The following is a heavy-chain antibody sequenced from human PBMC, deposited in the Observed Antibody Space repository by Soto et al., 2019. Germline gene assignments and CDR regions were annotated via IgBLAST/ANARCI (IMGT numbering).Heavy chain of an antibody. Sequence: EVQLLESGGGLVQPGGSLRLSCAASGFTFSSCAMSWVRQVPGKGLEWVSGVSGSGGSTYYADSVKGRFTISRDNSKNTLYVQKNSLRAEDTAIYYCAKLRSQWLVRGNSLYFDYWGQGTLISVSS. CDR2: VSGSGGST. CDR3: AKLRSQWLVRGNSLYFDY. V-gene: IGHV3-23*01. D-gene: IGHD6-19*01. J-gene: IGHJ4*02. CDR1: GFTFSSCA.